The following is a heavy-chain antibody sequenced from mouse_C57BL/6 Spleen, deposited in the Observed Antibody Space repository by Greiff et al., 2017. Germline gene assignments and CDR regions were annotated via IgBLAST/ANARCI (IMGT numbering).Heavy chain of an antibody. CDR3: AREKGYGAMDY. Sequence: EVKLMESEGGLVQPGSSMKLSCTASGFTFSDYYMAWVRQVPEKGLEWVANINYDGSSTYYLDSLKSRFIISRDNAKNILYLQMSSLKSVDTATYYCAREKGYGAMDYWGQGTSVTVSS. D-gene: IGHD1-1*02. CDR1: GFTFSDYY. J-gene: IGHJ4*01. CDR2: INYDGSST. V-gene: IGHV5-16*01.